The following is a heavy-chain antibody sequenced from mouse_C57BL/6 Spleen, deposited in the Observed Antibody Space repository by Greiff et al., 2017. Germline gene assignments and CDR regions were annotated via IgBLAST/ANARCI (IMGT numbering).Heavy chain of an antibody. D-gene: IGHD3-2*02. V-gene: IGHV1-61*01. J-gene: IGHJ2*01. CDR2: IYPSDSET. CDR3: ARSGEDSSGY. Sequence: QVQLQQPGAELVRPGSSVKLSCKASGYTFTSYWMDWVKQRPGQGLEWIGNIYPSDSETHYNQKFKDKATLTVDKSSSKAYMQLSILTSEDSAVYYCARSGEDSSGYWGQGTTLTVSS. CDR1: GYTFTSYW.